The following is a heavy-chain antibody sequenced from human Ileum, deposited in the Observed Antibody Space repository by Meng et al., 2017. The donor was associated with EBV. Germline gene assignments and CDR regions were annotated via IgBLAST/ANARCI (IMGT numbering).Heavy chain of an antibody. CDR2: IYYSGST. D-gene: IGHD3-3*01. CDR1: GDSISSSNPW. CDR3: ARRYYGVPFDN. Sequence: HLQLAESGPGLLKPSETLSLTCAVSGDSISSSNPWWGWIRQPPGKGLEWVGTIYYSGSTFYNPSLKSRVTISLDTSKNQFSLKVSSVTAADTAVYYCARRYYGVPFDNWGQGTLVTVSS. J-gene: IGHJ4*02. V-gene: IGHV4-39*01.